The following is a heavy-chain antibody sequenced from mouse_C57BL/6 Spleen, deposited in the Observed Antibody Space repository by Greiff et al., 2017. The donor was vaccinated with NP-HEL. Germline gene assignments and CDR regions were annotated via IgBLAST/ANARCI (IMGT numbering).Heavy chain of an antibody. CDR1: GFTFSSYT. Sequence: EVKLMESGGGLVKPGGSLKLSCAASGFTFSSYTLSWVRQTPEKRLEWVATISGGGGNTYYPDSVKGRFPISRDNAKNTLYLQMSSLRSEDTALYYCARGYYGPYYFDYWGQGTTLTVSS. CDR3: ARGYYGPYYFDY. J-gene: IGHJ2*01. CDR2: ISGGGGNT. V-gene: IGHV5-9*01. D-gene: IGHD1-2*01.